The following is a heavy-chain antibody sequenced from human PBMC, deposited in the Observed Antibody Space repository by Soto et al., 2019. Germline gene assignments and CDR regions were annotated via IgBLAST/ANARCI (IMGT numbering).Heavy chain of an antibody. D-gene: IGHD2-2*01. V-gene: IGHV4-59*01. J-gene: IGHJ4*02. CDR2: IYYSGTT. CDR3: ALYCSSTSCYGQWNY. CDR1: GASITSYY. Sequence: PSETLSLTCTVSGASITSYYWSWIRQPPGKPLEWIGYIYYSGTTNYNPSLKSRVTISVDTSKNQFSLNLSSVTAADTAVYYCALYCSSTSCYGQWNYWGQGTLVTSPQ.